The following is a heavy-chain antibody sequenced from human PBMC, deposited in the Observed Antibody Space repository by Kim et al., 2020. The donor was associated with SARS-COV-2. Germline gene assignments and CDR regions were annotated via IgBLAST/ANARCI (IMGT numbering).Heavy chain of an antibody. V-gene: IGHV4-34*01. J-gene: IGHJ5*01. CDR1: GGSFSGYY. D-gene: IGHD2-8*02. Sequence: SETLSLTCAVYGGSFSGYYWSWIRQPPGKGLEWIGEINHSGSTNYNPSLKSRGTITVDTSKNQFSQKLRSVTAAATAVYYCADGPGGGISYWFYSWG. CDR3: ADGPGGGISYWFYS. CDR2: INHSGST.